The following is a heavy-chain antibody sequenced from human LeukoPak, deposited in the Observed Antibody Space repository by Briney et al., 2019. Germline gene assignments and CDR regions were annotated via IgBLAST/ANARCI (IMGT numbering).Heavy chain of an antibody. CDR3: AKDHLSGSYAFDI. Sequence: GGSLRLSCAASGFTFSSYWMSWVRQAPEKGLEWVAFVRYDGSNKYYADSVKGRFTISRDNSKSTLYLQMNSLRAEDTALYSCAKDHLSGSYAFDIRGQGTMVTVSS. CDR1: GFTFSSYW. V-gene: IGHV3-30*02. CDR2: VRYDGSNK. D-gene: IGHD1-26*01. J-gene: IGHJ3*02.